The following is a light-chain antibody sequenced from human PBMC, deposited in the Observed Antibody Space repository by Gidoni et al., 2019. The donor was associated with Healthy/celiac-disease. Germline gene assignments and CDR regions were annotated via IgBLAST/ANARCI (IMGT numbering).Light chain of an antibody. J-gene: IGLJ2*01. Sequence: SYELTQPSSVSVSPGQTARITCSGDVLAKKYARWFQQKPGQPPVLVIYKDSERPSGIPERFSGSSSGTTVTLTISGAQVEDEADYYCYSAADNNLRVFGGGTKLTVL. CDR3: YSAADNNLRV. CDR2: KDS. CDR1: VLAKKY. V-gene: IGLV3-27*01.